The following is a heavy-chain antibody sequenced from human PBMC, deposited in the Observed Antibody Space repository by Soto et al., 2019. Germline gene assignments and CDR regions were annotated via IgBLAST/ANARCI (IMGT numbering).Heavy chain of an antibody. CDR2: IWYDGSNK. V-gene: IGHV3-33*01. D-gene: IGHD6-19*01. Sequence: PVGSLRLSCAASGFTFSSYGMHWVRQAPGKGLEWVAVIWYDGSNKYYADSVKGRFTISRDNSKNTLYLQMNSLRAEDTAVYYCARGGAGVAVAGTYYYYYGMDVWGQGTTVTVSS. CDR3: ARGGAGVAVAGTYYYYYGMDV. CDR1: GFTFSSYG. J-gene: IGHJ6*02.